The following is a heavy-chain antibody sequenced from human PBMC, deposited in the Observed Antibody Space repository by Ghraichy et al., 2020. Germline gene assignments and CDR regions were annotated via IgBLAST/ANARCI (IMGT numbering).Heavy chain of an antibody. D-gene: IGHD6-19*01. CDR2: IYYSGST. CDR1: GGSISSYY. J-gene: IGHJ5*02. V-gene: IGHV4-59*01. CDR3: ARSGWYSWFDP. Sequence: SETLSLTCTVSGGSISSYYWSWIRQPPGKGLEWIGYIYYSGSTNYNPSLKSRVTISVDTSKNQFFLNLSSVTAADTAVYYCARSGWYSWFDPWGQGTLVTVSS.